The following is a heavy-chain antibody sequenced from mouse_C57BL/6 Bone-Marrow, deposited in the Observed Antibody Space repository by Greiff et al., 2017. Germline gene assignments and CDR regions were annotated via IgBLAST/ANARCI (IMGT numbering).Heavy chain of an antibody. J-gene: IGHJ4*01. CDR2: IWSGGST. V-gene: IGHV2-2*01. CDR3: ARKRTMINYAMDY. D-gene: IGHD2-4*01. CDR1: GFSLTRYG. Sequence: MQLQQSGPGLVQPSQSLSITCTVSGFSLTRYGVHWVRQSPGKGLEWLGVIWSGGSTDYNAAFISRLSISQDNSKSQVFFKMNSLQADDTAIYYCARKRTMINYAMDYWGQGTSVTVSS.